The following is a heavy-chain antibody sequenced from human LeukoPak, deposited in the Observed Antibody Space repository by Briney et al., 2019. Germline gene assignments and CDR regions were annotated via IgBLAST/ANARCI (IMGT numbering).Heavy chain of an antibody. CDR1: GYTFTGYY. Sequence: ASVKVSCKASGYTFTGYYMHWVRQAPGQGLEWMGWINPNSGGTNYAQKFQGRVTITRNTSISTAYMELSSLRSEDTAVYYCARGVYDFWSGPTGFDYWGQGTLVTVSS. J-gene: IGHJ4*02. CDR3: ARGVYDFWSGPTGFDY. D-gene: IGHD3-3*01. CDR2: INPNSGGT. V-gene: IGHV1-2*02.